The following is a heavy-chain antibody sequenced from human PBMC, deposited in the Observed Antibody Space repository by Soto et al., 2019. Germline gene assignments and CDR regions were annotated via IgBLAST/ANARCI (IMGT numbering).Heavy chain of an antibody. D-gene: IGHD3-3*01. Sequence: ASVKVSCKASGYTFTSYGISWVRQAPGQGLEWMGGIIPIFGTANYAQKFQGRVTITADESTSTAYMELSSLRSEDTAVYYCARGALEWLPLDYWGQGTLVTVSS. CDR2: IIPIFGTA. V-gene: IGHV1-69*13. J-gene: IGHJ4*02. CDR1: GYTFTSYG. CDR3: ARGALEWLPLDY.